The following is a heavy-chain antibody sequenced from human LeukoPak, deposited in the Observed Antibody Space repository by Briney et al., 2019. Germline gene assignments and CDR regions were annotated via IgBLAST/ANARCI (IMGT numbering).Heavy chain of an antibody. CDR1: GGSISSSSYY. Sequence: KSSETLSLTCTVSGGSISSSSYYWGWIRQPPGKGLEWIGSIYDSGSTYYNPSLKSRVTISVDTSKNQFSLKLSSVTAADTAVYYCARHVVRSSSSSDFDYWGQGTLVTVSS. CDR3: ARHVVRSSSSSDFDY. CDR2: IYDSGST. D-gene: IGHD6-6*01. J-gene: IGHJ4*02. V-gene: IGHV4-39*01.